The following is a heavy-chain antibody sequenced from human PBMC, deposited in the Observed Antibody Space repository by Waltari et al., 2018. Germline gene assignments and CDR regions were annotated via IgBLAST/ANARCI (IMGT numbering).Heavy chain of an antibody. CDR2: IYYSGST. Sequence: QVQLQESGPGLVKPSETLSLTCTVSGGSISSYYWSWIRQPPGKGLEWIGYIYYSGSTNHNPSLKSRVTISVDTSKNQFSLKLSSVTAADTAVYYCAREFYYDRSGYDYWGQGTLVTVSS. V-gene: IGHV4-59*01. CDR3: AREFYYDRSGYDY. CDR1: GGSISSYY. D-gene: IGHD3-22*01. J-gene: IGHJ4*02.